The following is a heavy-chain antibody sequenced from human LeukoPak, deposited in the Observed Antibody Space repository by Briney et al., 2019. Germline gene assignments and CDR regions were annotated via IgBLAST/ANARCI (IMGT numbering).Heavy chain of an antibody. CDR1: GGSISSYS. J-gene: IGHJ5*02. CDR2: IYYSGST. V-gene: IGHV4-59*01. CDR3: ARVDVWFDP. Sequence: PSETLSLTCTDSGGSISSYSWSWIRQPPGKGLEWIGYIYYSGSTNYNPSLKSRDTISVDTSKNQFSLKLSSVTAADTAVYYCARVDVWFDPWGQGTLVTVSS.